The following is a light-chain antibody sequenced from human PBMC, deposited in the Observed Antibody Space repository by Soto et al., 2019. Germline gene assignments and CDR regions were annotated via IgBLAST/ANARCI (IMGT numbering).Light chain of an antibody. J-gene: IGKJ5*01. CDR1: QSVSSNY. CDR2: GAS. CDR3: QQYGSSPMT. V-gene: IGKV3-20*01. Sequence: IELTESPGTLSLSPWERATLSCRASQSVSSNYLAWYQQKPGQAPRLLIYGASSRATGIPDRFSGSGSGTDFTLTISRLEPEDFAVHYCQQYGSSPMTFGQVTRLEIK.